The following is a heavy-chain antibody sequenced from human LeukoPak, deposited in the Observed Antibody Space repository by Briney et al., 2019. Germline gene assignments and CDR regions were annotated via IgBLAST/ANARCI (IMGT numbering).Heavy chain of an antibody. Sequence: ASVKVSCKASGYTFTSYDINWVRQATGQGLEWMGWMNPNRGNTGYAQKFQGRVTMTRNTSISTAYMELSSLRSEDTAVYYCARPGGYSYTFDPWGQGTLVTVSS. CDR3: ARPGGYSYTFDP. CDR1: GYTFTSYD. V-gene: IGHV1-8*01. CDR2: MNPNRGNT. J-gene: IGHJ5*02. D-gene: IGHD5-18*01.